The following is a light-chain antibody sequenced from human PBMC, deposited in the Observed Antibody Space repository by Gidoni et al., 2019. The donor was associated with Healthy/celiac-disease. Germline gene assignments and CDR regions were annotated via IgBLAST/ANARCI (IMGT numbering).Light chain of an antibody. V-gene: IGKV1-39*01. J-gene: IGKJ5*01. CDR3: QQSYSTPT. CDR2: AAS. CDR1: QSISSY. Sequence: DIQLTQSPSSLSASVGDRVTITCRASQSISSYLNWYQQKPGKAPKLLIYAASILQSGVPSRFSGSGSGTDFTLTISSLQPEDCATYYCQQSYSTPTFGQXTRLEIK.